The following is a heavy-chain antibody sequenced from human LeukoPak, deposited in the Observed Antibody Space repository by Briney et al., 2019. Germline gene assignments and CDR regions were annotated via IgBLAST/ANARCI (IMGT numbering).Heavy chain of an antibody. CDR2: IYYSGST. Sequence: SETLSLTCTVSGGSIRSSSYYWGWIRQPPGKGLEWIGSIYYSGSTYYNSSLKSRVTISVDTSKNQFSLRVNSVTAADTAVYYCVRVEYYDWLHWFDPWGQGTLVTVSS. D-gene: IGHD3-3*01. CDR1: GGSIRSSSYY. V-gene: IGHV4-39*07. J-gene: IGHJ5*02. CDR3: VRVEYYDWLHWFDP.